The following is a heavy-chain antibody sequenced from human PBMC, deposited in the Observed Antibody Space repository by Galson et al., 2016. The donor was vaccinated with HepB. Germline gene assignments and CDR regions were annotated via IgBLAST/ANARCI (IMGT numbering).Heavy chain of an antibody. V-gene: IGHV5-51*01. D-gene: IGHD3-9*01. J-gene: IGHJ4*02. CDR3: ARLLRYYDSYNFDY. CDR2: IDPGDSDT. Sequence: QSGAEVKKPGESLKISCKGSGYSFATYWIAWVRQMPGKGLDWMGIIDPGDSDTRYSPSFLGQVTISADRSIRTAYLQWSSLKASDTAMYYCARLLRYYDSYNFDYWGQGVLVTVSS. CDR1: GYSFATYW.